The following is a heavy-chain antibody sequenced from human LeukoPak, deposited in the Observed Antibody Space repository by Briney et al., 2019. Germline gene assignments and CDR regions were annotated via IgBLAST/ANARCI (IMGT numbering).Heavy chain of an antibody. D-gene: IGHD3-22*01. V-gene: IGHV3-23*01. CDR3: AKAYYYDSSGYPNGMDV. CDR2: ISGSGGST. Sequence: PGGSLRLSCAASGFTFSSYAMSWVRQAPGKGLEWVSAISGSGGSTYYADSVKGRFTISRDNSKNTLYLQMNSLRAEDTAVYYCAKAYYYDSSGYPNGMDVWGQGTTVTVSS. CDR1: GFTFSSYA. J-gene: IGHJ6*02.